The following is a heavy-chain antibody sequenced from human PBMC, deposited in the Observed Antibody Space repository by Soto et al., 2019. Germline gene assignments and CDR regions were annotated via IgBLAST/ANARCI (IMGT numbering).Heavy chain of an antibody. CDR2: IKSKASNYAT. CDR3: TRLGYSSSSYGFDY. V-gene: IGHV3-73*01. J-gene: IGHJ4*02. D-gene: IGHD6-13*01. Sequence: PGGSLRLSCAASGSTFSGSAMHWVRQASGKGLEWVGRIKSKASNYATAYAASVQGRFTLSRDDSKNTAYLQMNSLKTEDTAVYYCTRLGYSSSSYGFDYWGQGTLVTVSS. CDR1: GSTFSGSA.